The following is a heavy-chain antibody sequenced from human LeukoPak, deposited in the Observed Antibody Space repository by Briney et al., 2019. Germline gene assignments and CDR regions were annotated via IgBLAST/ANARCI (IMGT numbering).Heavy chain of an antibody. CDR2: MYSGGDT. CDR3: ARDAPQVPAAGVLAS. V-gene: IGHV3-53*01. CDR1: GFTVSDNY. J-gene: IGHJ5*02. D-gene: IGHD6-13*01. Sequence: PGGSLILSCAASGFTVSDNYMSWVRQAPGKGLEWVSVMYSGGDTYYANSVKGRFIFSRDISKNALYLQMNGLRTEDTAMYYCARDAPQVPAAGVLASWGQGPLFPVSS.